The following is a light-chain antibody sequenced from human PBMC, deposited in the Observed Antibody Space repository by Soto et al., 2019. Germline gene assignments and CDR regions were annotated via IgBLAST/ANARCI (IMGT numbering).Light chain of an antibody. Sequence: DIQMTQSPSSLSASVGDRVTITCRASQSISSSLNWYQQKPGKAPKLLIFDASGLQSGVPSRFSGRGSGTDFTLTIRGLQPEDFATFYCQQIYSTPFTFGPGTKVDIK. J-gene: IGKJ3*01. CDR2: DAS. V-gene: IGKV1-39*01. CDR1: QSISSS. CDR3: QQIYSTPFT.